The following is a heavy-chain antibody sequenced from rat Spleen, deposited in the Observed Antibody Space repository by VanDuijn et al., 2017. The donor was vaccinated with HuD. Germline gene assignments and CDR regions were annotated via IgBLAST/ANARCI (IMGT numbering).Heavy chain of an antibody. CDR1: GLSLTSNS. J-gene: IGHJ2*01. CDR3: ARNFGLWVPSGFDY. V-gene: IGHV2-47*01. CDR2: IWDNGGT. D-gene: IGHD1-7*01. Sequence: QVQLKESGPGLVQPSQTLSLTCTVSGLSLTSNSVSWIRQPPGKGLEWMGVIWDNGGTDYASSLKSRLSISRDTSRDQVFLKMNSLQTEDTAMYFCARNFGLWVPSGFDYWGQGVMVTVSS.